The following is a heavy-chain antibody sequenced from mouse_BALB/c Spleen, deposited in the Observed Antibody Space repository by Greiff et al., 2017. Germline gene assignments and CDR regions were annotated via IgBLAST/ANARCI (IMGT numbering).Heavy chain of an antibody. CDR1: GFTFSSYA. V-gene: IGHV5-9-3*01. J-gene: IGHJ4*01. CDR2: ISSGGSYT. Sequence: EVHLVESGGGLVKPGGSLKLSCAASGFTFSSYAMSWVRQTPEKRLEWVATISSGGSYTYYPDSVKGRFTISRDNAKSTLYLQMSSLRSEDTAMYYCARQRDCDYAMDYWGQGTSVTVSS. CDR3: ARQRDCDYAMDY.